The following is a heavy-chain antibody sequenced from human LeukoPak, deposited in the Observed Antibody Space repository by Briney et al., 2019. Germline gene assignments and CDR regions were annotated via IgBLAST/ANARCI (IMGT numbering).Heavy chain of an antibody. Sequence: PSETLSLICAVYGGSFSDYYWSWIRQSPGKGLEWIGEITHSGNTNYNPSLKSRVTMSVDTSKNQLSLKLTSVTAADTAVYYYARGCPRSEVGAVPGTCYFDYWGQGTLVTVSS. CDR2: ITHSGNT. J-gene: IGHJ4*03. V-gene: IGHV4-34*01. CDR1: GGSFSDYY. CDR3: ARGCPRSEVGAVPGTCYFDY. D-gene: IGHD6-19*01.